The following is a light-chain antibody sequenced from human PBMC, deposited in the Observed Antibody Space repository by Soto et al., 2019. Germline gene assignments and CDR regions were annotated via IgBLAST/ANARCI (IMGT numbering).Light chain of an antibody. CDR3: QQYGSSPRT. CDR1: QNIDTY. Sequence: EIVLTQSPAALSLSPWQTATLCCRASQNIDTYLDWYQQKPGQAPRLLIYGASTRATGIPDRFSGSGSGTDFTLTISRLEPEDFAVYYCQQYGSSPRTFGPGTKVDIK. V-gene: IGKV3-20*01. CDR2: GAS. J-gene: IGKJ3*01.